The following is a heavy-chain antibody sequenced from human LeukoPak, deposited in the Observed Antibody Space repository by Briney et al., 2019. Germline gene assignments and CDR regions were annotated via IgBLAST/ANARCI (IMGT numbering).Heavy chain of an antibody. Sequence: VGSLRLSCAASGFTFNNYAITWVRQAPGKGLEWVSAIVASGGDTYYADSVKGRFTISGDNSKSTVFLQMSSLRAGDTAIYYCPKTCSGYFYNWGQGDLVTVSS. J-gene: IGHJ4*02. V-gene: IGHV3-23*01. D-gene: IGHD3-22*01. CDR1: GFTFNNYA. CDR2: IVASGGDT. CDR3: PKTCSGYFYN.